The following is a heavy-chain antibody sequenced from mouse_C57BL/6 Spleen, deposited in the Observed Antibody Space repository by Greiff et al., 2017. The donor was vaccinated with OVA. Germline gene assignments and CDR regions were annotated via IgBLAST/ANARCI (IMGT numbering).Heavy chain of an antibody. CDR3: ARNDGDFDY. Sequence: EVQRVESGGGLVKPGGSLKLSCAASGFTFSDYGMHWVRQAPEKGLEWVAYISSGCSTIYYADTVKGRFTISRDNAKNTLFLQMTSLRSEDTAMYYCARNDGDFDYWGQGTTLTVSS. CDR1: GFTFSDYG. CDR2: ISSGCSTI. D-gene: IGHD2-12*01. V-gene: IGHV5-17*01. J-gene: IGHJ2*01.